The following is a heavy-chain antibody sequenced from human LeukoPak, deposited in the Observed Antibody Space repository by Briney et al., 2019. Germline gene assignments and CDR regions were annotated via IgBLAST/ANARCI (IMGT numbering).Heavy chain of an antibody. J-gene: IGHJ4*02. V-gene: IGHV1-2*02. D-gene: IGHD3-10*01. CDR2: INPNSGGT. Sequence: ASVTVSRKASVYTFTGYYMHWVRQAPGQGLGWMGWINPNSGGTNYAQKFQGRVTMTRDTSISTAYMELSRLRSDDTAVYYCARGVHYYGSGSYRYWGQGTLVTVSS. CDR3: ARGVHYYGSGSYRY. CDR1: VYTFTGYY.